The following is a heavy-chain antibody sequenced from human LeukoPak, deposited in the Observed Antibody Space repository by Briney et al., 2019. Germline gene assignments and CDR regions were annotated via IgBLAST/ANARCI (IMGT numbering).Heavy chain of an antibody. CDR3: ARGTTYYDILTGYSTAQAFDP. J-gene: IGHJ5*02. CDR1: GGTFSRYA. CDR2: IIPIFGTA. D-gene: IGHD3-9*01. Sequence: SVKVFCKASGGTFSRYAISWVRQAPGQGLEWMGGIIPIFGTANYAQKFQGRVTIPTDESTSTAYMELSSLRSEDTAVYYCARGTTYYDILTGYSTAQAFDPWGQGTLVTVSS. V-gene: IGHV1-69*05.